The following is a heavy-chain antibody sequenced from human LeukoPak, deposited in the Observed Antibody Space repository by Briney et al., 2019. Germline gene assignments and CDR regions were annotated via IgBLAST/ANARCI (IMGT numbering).Heavy chain of an antibody. J-gene: IGHJ4*02. CDR3: ARDLAYSRLDY. Sequence: PGGSLRLSCAASGFTFSSYWMNWARQAPGKGLEWVASINHNGNVNYYVGSVKGRFTISRDNAENSLYLQMNSLRVEDTAFYYCARDLAYSRLDYWGQGMLVTVSS. CDR2: INHNGNVN. V-gene: IGHV3-7*01. CDR1: GFTFSSYW. D-gene: IGHD5-18*01.